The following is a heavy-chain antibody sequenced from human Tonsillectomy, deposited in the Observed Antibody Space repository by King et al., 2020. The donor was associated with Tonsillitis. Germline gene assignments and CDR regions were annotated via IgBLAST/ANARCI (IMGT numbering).Heavy chain of an antibody. D-gene: IGHD3-3*01. CDR1: GGSISSGSYY. Sequence: PLQESGPGLVKPSQTLSLTCTVSGGSISSGSYYWSWIRQPAGKGLEWIGRIYTSGSTNYNPSLKSRVTISVDTSKNQFSLKLSSVTAADTAVYYCARDLGGKDFWSGRGIYNWFDPWGQGTLVTVSS. CDR3: ARDLGGKDFWSGRGIYNWFDP. V-gene: IGHV4-61*02. CDR2: IYTSGST. J-gene: IGHJ5*02.